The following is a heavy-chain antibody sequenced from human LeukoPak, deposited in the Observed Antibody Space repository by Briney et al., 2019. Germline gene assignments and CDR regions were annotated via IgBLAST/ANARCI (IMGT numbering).Heavy chain of an antibody. CDR3: ARLTTVTTTFDY. Sequence: GGSLRLSCAASGFTFSSYGMNWVRQAPGKGLEWVSYISSGSTTIYYADSVKGRFNISSDNAKNSLYLQMNSLRDEDTAMYYCARLTTVTTTFDYWGQGTLVTVSS. J-gene: IGHJ4*02. V-gene: IGHV3-48*02. D-gene: IGHD4-17*01. CDR2: ISSGSTTI. CDR1: GFTFSSYG.